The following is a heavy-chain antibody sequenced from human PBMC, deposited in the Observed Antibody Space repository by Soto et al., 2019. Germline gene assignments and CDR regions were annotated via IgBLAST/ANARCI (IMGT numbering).Heavy chain of an antibody. CDR2: INAYNGNT. CDR3: ASGSGSLVTDV. Sequence: QVQLVQSGAEVKKPGASVKVSCKASGYSFTTYGITWVRLAPGQGPEWMGWINAYNGNTNYAQKFQGRVTMTTDTSTSTAHMELRSLRSDDTAVYYCASGSGSLVTDVWGQGTTVTVSS. D-gene: IGHD3-10*01. J-gene: IGHJ6*02. CDR1: GYSFTTYG. V-gene: IGHV1-18*04.